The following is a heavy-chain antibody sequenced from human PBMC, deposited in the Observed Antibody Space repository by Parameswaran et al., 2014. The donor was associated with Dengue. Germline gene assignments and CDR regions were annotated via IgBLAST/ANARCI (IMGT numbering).Heavy chain of an antibody. CDR2: ISSSGSTI. V-gene: IGHV3-11*01. Sequence: RWIRQPPGKGLEWVSYISSSGSTIYYADSVKGRFTISRDNAKNSLYLQMNSLRAEDTAVYYCARDKRVAARTYDAFDIWGQGTMVTVSS. D-gene: IGHD6-6*01. CDR3: ARDKRVAARTYDAFDI. J-gene: IGHJ3*02.